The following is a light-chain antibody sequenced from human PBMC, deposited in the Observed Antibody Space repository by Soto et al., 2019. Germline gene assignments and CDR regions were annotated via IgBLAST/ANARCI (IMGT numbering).Light chain of an antibody. CDR2: DAS. CDR3: QHYRLYSPWT. V-gene: IGKV1-5*01. CDR1: QNINAW. J-gene: IGKJ1*01. Sequence: IQMTQYPSSLSASVGDRVTVTCRTSQNINAWLAWYQQRPGQAPKLLIYDASTVQSGVPSRFSGSGSGTEFTLTIISLQPDDSATYYCQHYRLYSPWTFGQGTQVDIK.